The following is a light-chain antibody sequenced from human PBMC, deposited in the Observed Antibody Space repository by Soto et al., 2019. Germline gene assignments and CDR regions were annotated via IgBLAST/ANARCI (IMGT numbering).Light chain of an antibody. V-gene: IGLV8-61*01. Sequence: QTVVTQESSFSVSPGGTVTLTCGLISGSVSTANNPNWYQQTPGQAPRTLIYSTSTRSSGGPDRFSGSILVNKAALTITGAQADDESDDYCALFMGNGISVLGTGTKLTVL. CDR2: STS. CDR1: SGSVSTANN. J-gene: IGLJ1*01. CDR3: ALFMGNGISV.